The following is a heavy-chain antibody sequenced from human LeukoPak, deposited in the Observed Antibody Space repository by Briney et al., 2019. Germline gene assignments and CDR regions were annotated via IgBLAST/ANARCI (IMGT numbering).Heavy chain of an antibody. J-gene: IGHJ4*02. CDR3: ARAGGYGLIDY. D-gene: IGHD5-18*01. Sequence: SETLSLTCTVSGGSISSSSYYWGWIRQPPGKGLEWIGSIYYSGSTYYNPSLKSRVTISVDTSKNQFSLKLSSVTAADTAVYYCARAGGYGLIDYWGQGTMVTVSS. CDR2: IYYSGST. CDR1: GGSISSSSYY. V-gene: IGHV4-39*07.